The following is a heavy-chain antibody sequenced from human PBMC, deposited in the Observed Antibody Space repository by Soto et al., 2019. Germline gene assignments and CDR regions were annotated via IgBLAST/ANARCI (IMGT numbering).Heavy chain of an antibody. CDR3: AKDLLYSGYDFTPTTYFDY. V-gene: IGHV3-23*01. D-gene: IGHD5-12*01. CDR1: GFTFSSYA. J-gene: IGHJ4*02. CDR2: SNGSGDNT. Sequence: AGGSLRLSCAASGFTFSSYAMNWVRQAPGKGLEWVSGSNGSGDNTYYADSVKGRFTISRDNSKNTLYLQMNSLRAEDTAVYYCAKDLLYSGYDFTPTTYFDYWGQGTLVTVSS.